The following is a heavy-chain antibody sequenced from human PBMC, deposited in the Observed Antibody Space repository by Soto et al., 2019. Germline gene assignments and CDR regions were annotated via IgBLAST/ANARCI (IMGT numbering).Heavy chain of an antibody. D-gene: IGHD3-9*01. Sequence: TLSRTCAVPGGSISNDNYSWTWILQSPGKGLEWIGYIYHTGLTYYNPSLKSRVTISVDRSKNQFSLMLTSVTAADTAVYYCARRLGGMDVWGQGTTVTVSS. V-gene: IGHV4-30-2*06. CDR3: ARRLGGMDV. CDR1: GGSISNDNYS. CDR2: IYHTGLT. J-gene: IGHJ6*02.